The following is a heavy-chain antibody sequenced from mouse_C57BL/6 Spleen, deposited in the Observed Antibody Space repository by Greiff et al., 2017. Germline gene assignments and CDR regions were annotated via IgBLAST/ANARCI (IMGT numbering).Heavy chain of an antibody. Sequence: QVQLQQPGAELVRPGSSVKLSCKASGYTFTSYWMDWVKQRPGQGLEWIGNIYPSDSETHYNQKFKDKATLTVDKSSSTAYMQISRLTSEDSAVYYCARSGTAVVEEYIDVWGTGTTVTVSS. V-gene: IGHV1-61*01. CDR2: IYPSDSET. D-gene: IGHD1-1*01. CDR1: GYTFTSYW. J-gene: IGHJ1*03. CDR3: ARSGTAVVEEYIDV.